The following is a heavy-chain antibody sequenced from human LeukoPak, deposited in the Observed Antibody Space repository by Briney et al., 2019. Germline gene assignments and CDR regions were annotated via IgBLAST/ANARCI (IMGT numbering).Heavy chain of an antibody. CDR3: AKARIGYCSGGSCYALKE. Sequence: PGRSLRLSCAASGFTFSSYGMHWVRQAPGKGLEWVAVISYDGSNKYYADSVKGRFTISRDNSKNTMYLQMNSLRAEDTAVYYCAKARIGYCSGGSCYALKEWGQGTLVTVSS. J-gene: IGHJ4*02. V-gene: IGHV3-30*18. CDR1: GFTFSSYG. D-gene: IGHD2-15*01. CDR2: ISYDGSNK.